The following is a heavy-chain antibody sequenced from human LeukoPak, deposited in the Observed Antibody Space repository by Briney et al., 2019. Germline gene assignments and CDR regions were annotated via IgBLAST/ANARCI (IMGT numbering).Heavy chain of an antibody. D-gene: IGHD3-3*01. J-gene: IGHJ4*02. CDR1: GFTFSSYD. CDR3: ARSARLMKGVVEVTALDD. Sequence: PGGSLRLSCAASGFTFSSYDMHWVRQPTGKGLEWVSAIGTAGDTYYSHSVKGRFTIARGNAKNSVYLEMNSLRADDTAVYYCARSARLMKGVVEVTALDDWGQGTLVTVSS. CDR2: IGTAGDT. V-gene: IGHV3-13*01.